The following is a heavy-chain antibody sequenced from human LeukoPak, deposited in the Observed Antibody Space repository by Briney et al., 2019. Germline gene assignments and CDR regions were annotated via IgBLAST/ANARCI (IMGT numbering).Heavy chain of an antibody. J-gene: IGHJ4*02. CDR2: ISSSSDTI. CDR1: GFTFGPYT. Sequence: GGSLRLSCAASGFTFGPYTMNWVRQAPGKGLEWVSYISSSSDTIYYADSVKGRFTISRDNGKNSLYLQMNSLRAEDTAVYYCASGMRVGPNIWGQGTLVAVSS. V-gene: IGHV3-48*04. D-gene: IGHD1-26*01. CDR3: ASGMRVGPNI.